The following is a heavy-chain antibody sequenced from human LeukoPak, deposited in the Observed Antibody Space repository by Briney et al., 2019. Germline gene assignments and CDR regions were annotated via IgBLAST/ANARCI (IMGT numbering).Heavy chain of an antibody. CDR3: AHSLLVRTTPEYFQH. CDR2: IYWDDDK. D-gene: IGHD1-26*01. CDR1: GFSLSTSGVA. V-gene: IGHV2-5*02. Sequence: SGPTLGNPTQTLTLTCTFSGFSLSTSGVAVGWIRQPPGKALEWLALIYWDDDKRSSPSLKSRLTITKDTSKNQVVLTMTNIDPVDTATYYCAHSLLVRTTPEYFQHWGEGALVTVSS. J-gene: IGHJ1*01.